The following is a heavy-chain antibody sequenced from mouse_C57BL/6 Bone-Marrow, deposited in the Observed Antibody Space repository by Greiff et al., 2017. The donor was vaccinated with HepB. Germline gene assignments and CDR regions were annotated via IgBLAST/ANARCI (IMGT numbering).Heavy chain of an antibody. V-gene: IGHV1-61*01. D-gene: IGHD3-2*02. CDR3: ARSARQLRLSFDD. CDR2: IYPSDSET. CDR1: GYTFTSYW. J-gene: IGHJ2*01. Sequence: QVQLQQPGAELVRPGSSVKLSCKASGYTFTSYWMDWVKQRPGQGLEWIGNIYPSDSETHYNQKFKDKATLTVDKSSSTAYMQLSSLTSEDSAVYYCARSARQLRLSFDDWGQGTTLTVSS.